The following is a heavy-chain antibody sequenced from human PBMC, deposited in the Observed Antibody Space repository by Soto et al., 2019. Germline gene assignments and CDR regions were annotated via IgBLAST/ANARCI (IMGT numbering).Heavy chain of an antibody. Sequence: SETLSLTCTVSGGSISSSSYYWGWIRQPPGKGLEWIGSIYYSGSTYYNPSLKSRVTISVDTSKNQFSLKLSSVTAADTAVYYCARHQSHSSSYVDPWGQGTLVTSPQ. CDR2: IYYSGST. D-gene: IGHD6-13*01. V-gene: IGHV4-39*01. CDR1: GGSISSSSYY. J-gene: IGHJ5*02. CDR3: ARHQSHSSSYVDP.